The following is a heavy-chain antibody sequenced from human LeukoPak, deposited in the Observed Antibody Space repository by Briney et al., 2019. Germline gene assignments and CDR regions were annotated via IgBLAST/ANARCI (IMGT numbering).Heavy chain of an antibody. D-gene: IGHD3-10*01. CDR3: ASSRYYYGSGTFDP. CDR1: GFTFSIYA. CDR2: ISSNGGST. Sequence: LGGSLRLSCAAAGFTFSIYAMHWVRQAPGKGLEYVSAISSNGGSTYYANSVKGRFTISRDNSKNTLYLQMGSLRAEDMAVYYCASSRYYYGSGTFDPWGQGTLVTVSS. J-gene: IGHJ5*02. V-gene: IGHV3-64*01.